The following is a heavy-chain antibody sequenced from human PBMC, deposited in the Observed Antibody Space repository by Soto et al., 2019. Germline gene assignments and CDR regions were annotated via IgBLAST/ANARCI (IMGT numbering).Heavy chain of an antibody. Sequence: QVQLQESGPGLVKPSQTLSLTCTVSGGSISSGGYYWSWIRQHPGKGLEWIGYIYYSGSTYYNPSLKSRVTMSVDTSKNQFSLTLSSVTAADTAVYYCARVNYYDSSGYFQENWFDPWGQGTLVTVSS. CDR3: ARVNYYDSSGYFQENWFDP. J-gene: IGHJ5*02. CDR1: GGSISSGGYY. V-gene: IGHV4-31*03. D-gene: IGHD3-22*01. CDR2: IYYSGST.